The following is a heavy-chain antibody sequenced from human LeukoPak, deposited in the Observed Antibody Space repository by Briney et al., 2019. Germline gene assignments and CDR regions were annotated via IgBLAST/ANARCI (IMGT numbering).Heavy chain of an antibody. D-gene: IGHD3-16*01. J-gene: IGHJ4*02. V-gene: IGHV3-30*02. CDR2: IRHDGSIK. CDR3: AKDSLADIDY. Sequence: PGGSLRLSCAASGFIFSTYGMYWVLHAPGKGLEWVAFIRHDGSIKNYADSVKGRSTISRDNSKNTLYLQMNSLRAEDTAVYYCAKDSLADIDYWGQGTLVTVSS. CDR1: GFIFSTYG.